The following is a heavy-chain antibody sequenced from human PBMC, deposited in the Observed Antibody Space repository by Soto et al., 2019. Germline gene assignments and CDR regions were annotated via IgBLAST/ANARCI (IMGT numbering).Heavy chain of an antibody. D-gene: IGHD2-15*01. J-gene: IGHJ5*02. V-gene: IGHV4-31*03. CDR3: AGVTGSTPSSNCCGP. CDR2: IYYIGRT. Sequence: PSETMSLTCTVSGGSISSGGYYWSWIRQHPVKGLERIGYIYYIGRTHYNPSVQCRVTTSLDTAKNMCSLRLRSVTAADTALFYCAGVTGSTPSSNCCGPWGQGTLGTVSS. CDR1: GGSISSGGYY.